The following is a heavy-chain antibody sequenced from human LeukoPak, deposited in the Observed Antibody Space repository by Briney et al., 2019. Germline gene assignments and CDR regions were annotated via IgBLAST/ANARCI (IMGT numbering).Heavy chain of an antibody. CDR2: INPNSGGT. D-gene: IGHD3-22*01. V-gene: IGHV1-2*02. CDR3: ARDEYYYDSSGYHTRPAGAFDI. J-gene: IGHJ3*02. Sequence: ASVKVSCKASGYTFTGYYVHWVRQAPGQGLEWMGWINPNSGGTNYAQKFQGRVTMTRDTSISTAYMELSRLRSDDTAVYYCARDEYYYDSSGYHTRPAGAFDIWGQGTMVTVSS. CDR1: GYTFTGYY.